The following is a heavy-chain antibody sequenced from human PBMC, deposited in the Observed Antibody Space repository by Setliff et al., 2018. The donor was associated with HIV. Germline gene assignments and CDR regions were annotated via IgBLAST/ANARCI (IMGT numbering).Heavy chain of an antibody. CDR2: IIGIFDTP. CDR1: GGTLSSYV. J-gene: IGHJ6*03. CDR3: ARGTPVGTIWNYYSYMDL. Sequence: SVKVSCKASGGTLSSYVVSWVRQAPGQGLEWMGGIIGIFDTPKYAQMFQGRVTITADESTNTAYMELRSLRSEDTAVYYCARGTPVGTIWNYYSYMDLWGKGTTVTVSS. V-gene: IGHV1-69*13. D-gene: IGHD3-3*01.